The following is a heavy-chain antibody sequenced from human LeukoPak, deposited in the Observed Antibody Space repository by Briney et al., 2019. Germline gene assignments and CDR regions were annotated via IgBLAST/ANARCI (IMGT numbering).Heavy chain of an antibody. CDR2: IYSGGST. J-gene: IGHJ4*02. Sequence: GVSLRLSCAVSGFTVSSKYMSWVRQAPGKGLEWVSVIYSGGSTYYADSVKGRFTISRDNSKNTLYLQMDSLRAGDTAVYYCARDLGGYIDYWGQGTLVSVSS. CDR3: ARDLGGYIDY. CDR1: GFTVSSKY. V-gene: IGHV3-53*01. D-gene: IGHD6-13*01.